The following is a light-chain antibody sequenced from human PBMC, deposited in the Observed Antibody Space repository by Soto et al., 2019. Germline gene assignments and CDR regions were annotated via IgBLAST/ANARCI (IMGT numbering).Light chain of an antibody. Sequence: EIVLTQSPGTLSLYPGERATLSCRASQSVSSNYLAWYQQKPGQAPRLLIYGASSRVTGIPDRFSDSGSGTDFSLTISRLEPEDFAVYYCQQYGSSPPVYTFGQGTKLEIK. V-gene: IGKV3-20*01. J-gene: IGKJ2*01. CDR1: QSVSSNY. CDR3: QQYGSSPPVYT. CDR2: GAS.